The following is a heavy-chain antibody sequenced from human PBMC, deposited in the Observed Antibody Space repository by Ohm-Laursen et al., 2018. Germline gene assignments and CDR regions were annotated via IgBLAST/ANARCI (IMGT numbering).Heavy chain of an antibody. V-gene: IGHV3-21*04. J-gene: IGHJ4*02. Sequence: SLRLSCTASGFTFSSYTMNWVRQAPGKGLEWVSSISSSGTYIHYADSMRGRFTISRDNAKNSLYLQMNSLRAEDTAIYYCVKGRLAGAFDYWGQGTLVAVSS. CDR3: VKGRLAGAFDY. D-gene: IGHD2-15*01. CDR2: ISSSGTYI. CDR1: GFTFSSYT.